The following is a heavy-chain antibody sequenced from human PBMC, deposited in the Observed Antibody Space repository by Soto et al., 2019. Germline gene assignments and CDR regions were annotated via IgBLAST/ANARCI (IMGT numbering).Heavy chain of an antibody. D-gene: IGHD6-19*01. CDR3: AKDSAYRSGWYNG. J-gene: IGHJ4*02. CDR1: GFTFNSYA. Sequence: QVQLVDSGGGVVQPGRSLRLSCAASGFTFNSYAMHWVRQAPGKGLEWVALISYDGSENYYADPVKGRFTISRDNSENTLYLQMNSLRPDDTAVYYCAKDSAYRSGWYNGWGQGTLVTVSS. CDR2: ISYDGSEN. V-gene: IGHV3-30*04.